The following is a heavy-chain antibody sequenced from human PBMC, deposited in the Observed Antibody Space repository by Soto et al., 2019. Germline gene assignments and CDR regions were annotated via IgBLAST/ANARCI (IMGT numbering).Heavy chain of an antibody. CDR2: ISSSYT. V-gene: IGHV3-11*06. CDR3: ARDGSRYCSTTSCLSGYYYYGMDV. D-gene: IGHD2-2*01. Sequence: QVQPVESGGGLVKPGGSLRLSCAASGFIFSDYHMSWIRQAPGQGLEWVSYISSSYTNHADSVKGRFTISRDNAKNSLYLQMNSLRAEDTAVYYCARDGSRYCSTTSCLSGYYYYGMDVWGQGTTVTVSS. J-gene: IGHJ6*02. CDR1: GFIFSDYH.